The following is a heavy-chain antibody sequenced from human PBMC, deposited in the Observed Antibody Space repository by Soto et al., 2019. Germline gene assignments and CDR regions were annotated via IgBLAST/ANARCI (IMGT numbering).Heavy chain of an antibody. J-gene: IGHJ4*02. CDR2: ICYCGST. Sequence: SEPRRLTCTGSGGSIRRCDWRCIRPLPANRLACTGYICYCGSTNYNPSLKSRVTISLDTSKNQFSLKLSSVTAADTAVYYCARRYGAPFDYWGQGTLVTVSS. CDR1: GGSIRRCD. CDR3: ARRYGAPFDY. D-gene: IGHD4-17*01. V-gene: IGHV4-59*01.